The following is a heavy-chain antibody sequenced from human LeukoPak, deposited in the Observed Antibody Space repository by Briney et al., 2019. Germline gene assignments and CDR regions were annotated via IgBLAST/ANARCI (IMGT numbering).Heavy chain of an antibody. J-gene: IGHJ4*02. CDR2: INPNSGGT. D-gene: IGHD3-9*01. CDR3: ARDGPYYDIWTRSGGDY. Sequence: ASVKVSCKASGYTFTGYYMHWVRQAPGQGLEWMGWINPNSGGTNYAQKFQGRVTMTRDTSISTAYMELSRLRSDETAVYYCARDGPYYDIWTRSGGDYWGQGTLVTVSS. CDR1: GYTFTGYY. V-gene: IGHV1-2*02.